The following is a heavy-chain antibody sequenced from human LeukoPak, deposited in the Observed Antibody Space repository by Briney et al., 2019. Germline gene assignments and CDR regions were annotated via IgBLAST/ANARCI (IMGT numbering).Heavy chain of an antibody. V-gene: IGHV3-23*01. Sequence: GGSLRLSCEASGFTFGNFGMTWVRQAPGKGLQWVSGITGSSTWTYYAASVRGRFTVSRDNSQNTLHLQMNSLRADDTAVYYCARELVSSGTGYFDLWGRGTLVTVSS. CDR3: ARELVSSGTGYFDL. CDR1: GFTFGNFG. J-gene: IGHJ2*01. D-gene: IGHD3-10*01. CDR2: ITGSSTWT.